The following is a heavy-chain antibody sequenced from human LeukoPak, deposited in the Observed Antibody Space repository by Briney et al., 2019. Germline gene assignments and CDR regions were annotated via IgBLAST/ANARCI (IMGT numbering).Heavy chain of an antibody. Sequence: RGSLRLSCAASGYTFTDYSVNWVRQAPGKGLGWVSSISSTSDYIYYADSVKGRFTISRDNTKSSLYLQMNSLRAEDTAVYYCVSGNDPDSTWENYRLDAFDIWGQGTTVIVSS. V-gene: IGHV3-21*01. CDR2: ISSTSDYI. J-gene: IGHJ3*02. D-gene: IGHD3-16*02. CDR1: GYTFTDYS. CDR3: VSGNDPDSTWENYRLDAFDI.